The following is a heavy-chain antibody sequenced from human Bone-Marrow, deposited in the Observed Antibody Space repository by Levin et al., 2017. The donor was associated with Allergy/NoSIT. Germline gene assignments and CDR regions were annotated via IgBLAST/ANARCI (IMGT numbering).Heavy chain of an antibody. CDR2: IYYSGTA. CDR3: ARDGNSDYFNH. Sequence: SQTLSLTCTVSGGSFSSGDHYWSWIRQYPGKGLEWIGYIYYSGTAYYNPSLRGRVTMSGDTSKNQFSLRLTSVTAADTAVYYCARDGNSDYFNHWGQGTLVTVSS. D-gene: IGHD4-11*01. J-gene: IGHJ4*02. V-gene: IGHV4-31*03. CDR1: GGSFSSGDHY.